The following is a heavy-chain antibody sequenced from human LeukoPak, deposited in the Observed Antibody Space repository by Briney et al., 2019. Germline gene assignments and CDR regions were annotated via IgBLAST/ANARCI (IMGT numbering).Heavy chain of an antibody. CDR2: ISGSGGST. J-gene: IGHJ4*02. D-gene: IGHD2-2*01. CDR1: GLTFSSYA. Sequence: GGSLRLSCAASGLTFSSYAMSWVRQAPGKGLEWDSAISGSGGSTYYADSVKGRFTISRDNSKNTLYLQMNSLRAEDTAVYYCAKANQLLSAKYYFDYWGQGTLVTVSS. V-gene: IGHV3-23*01. CDR3: AKANQLLSAKYYFDY.